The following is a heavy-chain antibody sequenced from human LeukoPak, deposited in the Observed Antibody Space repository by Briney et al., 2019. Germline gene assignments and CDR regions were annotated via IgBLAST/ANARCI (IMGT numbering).Heavy chain of an antibody. CDR3: AREGDYYGSGTFDY. CDR2: IKQDGSEK. CDR1: GFSFSSYW. Sequence: GGALRLSCAASGFSFSSYWMSWVRQAPGKGLEWVANIKQDGSEKYYVDSVKGRFTISRDNAKNSLYLQMNSLRAEDTAVYYCAREGDYYGSGTFDYWGQGTLVTVSS. J-gene: IGHJ4*02. D-gene: IGHD3-10*01. V-gene: IGHV3-7*01.